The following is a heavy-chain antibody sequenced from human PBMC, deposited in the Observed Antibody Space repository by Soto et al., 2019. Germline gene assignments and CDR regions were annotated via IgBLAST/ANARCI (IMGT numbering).Heavy chain of an antibody. Sequence: SLRLSCAASGFTFSSYGMHWVRQAPGKGLEWVAVIWYDGSNKYYADSVKGRFTISRDNSKNTLYLQMNSLRAEDTAVYYCARSCEYYGSGSYPEYYYGMDVWGQGTTVTVSS. J-gene: IGHJ6*02. CDR2: IWYDGSNK. CDR1: GFTFSSYG. D-gene: IGHD3-10*01. V-gene: IGHV3-33*01. CDR3: ARSCEYYGSGSYPEYYYGMDV.